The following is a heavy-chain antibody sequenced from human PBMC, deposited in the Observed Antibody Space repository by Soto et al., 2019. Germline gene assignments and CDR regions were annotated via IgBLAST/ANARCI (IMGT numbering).Heavy chain of an antibody. CDR2: ISRAGGSS. CDR1: GFTFSDYA. J-gene: IGHJ4*02. CDR3: AKDLPRYYYDSSGYFDY. Sequence: EVQMLQSGGGLVQPGGSLRLSCTASGFTFSDYAMSWVRQAPGRGLEWVSLISRAGGSSSYAGSVQGRFTISRENSNNTLYLQMHSLRAEDTAKYYCAKDLPRYYYDSSGYFDYWSQGTLVNVAS. D-gene: IGHD3-22*01. V-gene: IGHV3-23*01.